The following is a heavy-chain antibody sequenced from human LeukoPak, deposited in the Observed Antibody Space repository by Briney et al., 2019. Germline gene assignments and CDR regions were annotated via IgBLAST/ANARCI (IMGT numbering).Heavy chain of an antibody. J-gene: IGHJ2*01. Sequence: SETLSLTCTVSGGSISSYYWSWIRQPPGTGLEWIGYIYYSESTNYNPSLRSRVAISVNSSKNHFSLELRSVTAADTAVYYWARCRPYNCWYCDLWGLGTLVTVSS. CDR1: GGSISSYY. CDR2: IYYSEST. V-gene: IGHV4-59*01. D-gene: IGHD1-20*01. CDR3: ARCRPYNCWYCDL.